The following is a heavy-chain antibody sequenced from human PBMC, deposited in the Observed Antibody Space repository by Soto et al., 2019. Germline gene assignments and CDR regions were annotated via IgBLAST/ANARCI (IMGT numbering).Heavy chain of an antibody. CDR3: ARDLEGSGSLDY. J-gene: IGHJ4*02. D-gene: IGHD3-10*01. V-gene: IGHV1-46*01. CDR2: INPSGGST. Sequence: GQGLEWMGIINPSGGSTSYAQKFQGRVTMTRDTSTSTVYMELSSLRSEDTAVYYCARDLEGSGSLDYWGQGTLVTVSS.